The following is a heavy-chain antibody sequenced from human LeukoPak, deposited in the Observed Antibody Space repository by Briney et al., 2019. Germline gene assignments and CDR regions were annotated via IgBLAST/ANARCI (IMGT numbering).Heavy chain of an antibody. D-gene: IGHD6-13*01. Sequence: ASVKVSCKASGYTFTSYAMNWVRQAPGQGLEWMGWINPNSGGTNYAQKFQGWVTMTRDTSISTAYMELSRLRSDDTAVYYCARAGGGSSYDYWGQGTLVTVSS. J-gene: IGHJ4*02. V-gene: IGHV1-2*04. CDR2: INPNSGGT. CDR3: ARAGGGSSYDY. CDR1: GYTFTSYA.